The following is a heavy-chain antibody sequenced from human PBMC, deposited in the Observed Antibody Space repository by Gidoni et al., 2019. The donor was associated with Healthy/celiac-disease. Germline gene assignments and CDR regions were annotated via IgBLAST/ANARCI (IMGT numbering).Heavy chain of an antibody. CDR1: GFTFSSYW. V-gene: IGHV3-7*01. Sequence: EVQLVESGGGLVQPGGSLRLSCAASGFTFSSYWMSWVRQAPGKGLEWVANIKQDGSEKYYVDSVKGRFTISRDNAKNSLYLQMNSLRAEDTAVYYCARVPSITVTFHAFDIWGQGTMVTVSS. CDR2: IKQDGSEK. D-gene: IGHD4-17*01. CDR3: ARVPSITVTFHAFDI. J-gene: IGHJ3*02.